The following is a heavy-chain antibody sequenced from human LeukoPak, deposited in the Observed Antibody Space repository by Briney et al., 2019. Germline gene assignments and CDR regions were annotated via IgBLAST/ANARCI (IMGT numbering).Heavy chain of an antibody. V-gene: IGHV2-70*04. CDR1: GFSLSTSGMR. Sequence: SGPTLVNPTQTLTLTCTFSGFSLSTSGMRGSWIRQPPGKALEWLARIDWDDDKFYSTSLKTRLTISKDTSKNQVVLTTTNMDPVDTATYYCARGGGATAVDYWGQGTLVTVSS. D-gene: IGHD1-26*01. J-gene: IGHJ4*02. CDR2: IDWDDDK. CDR3: ARGGGATAVDY.